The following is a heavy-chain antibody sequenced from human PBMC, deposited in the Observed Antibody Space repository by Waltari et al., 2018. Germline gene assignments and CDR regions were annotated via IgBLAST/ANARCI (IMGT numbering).Heavy chain of an antibody. CDR1: GGTFSSYA. CDR2: IIPIFGTP. D-gene: IGHD6-13*01. CDR3: ARDRDKVAAAGTYRYYYYYMDV. V-gene: IGHV1-69*05. J-gene: IGHJ6*03. Sequence: QVQLVQSGAEVKKPGSSVKVSCKSSGGTFSSYAISWVRHAPGQGLERLGGIIPIFGTPNYPQNFQGRVTITTDESTSTAYMELSSLRAEDTAVYYCARDRDKVAAAGTYRYYYYYMDVWGKGTTVTVSS.